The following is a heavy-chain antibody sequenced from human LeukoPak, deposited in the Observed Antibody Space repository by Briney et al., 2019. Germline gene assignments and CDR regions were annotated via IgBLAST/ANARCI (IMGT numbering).Heavy chain of an antibody. CDR3: ATPSANYYYYGMDV. Sequence: ASVKVSCKASGGTFSSYAISWVRQAPGQGLEWMGGIIPMFGTANYAQKFQGRVTITADKSTSTAYMELSSLRSEDTAVYYCATPSANYYYYGMDVWGQGTLVTVSS. CDR1: GGTFSSYA. J-gene: IGHJ6*02. V-gene: IGHV1-69*06. CDR2: IIPMFGTA.